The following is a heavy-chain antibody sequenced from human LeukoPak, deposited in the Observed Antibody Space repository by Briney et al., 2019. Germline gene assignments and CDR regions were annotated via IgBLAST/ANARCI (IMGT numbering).Heavy chain of an antibody. V-gene: IGHV1-69*01. Sequence: GASVKVSCKASGGTFSSYAISWVRQAPGQGLEWMGGIIPIFGTANYAQKFQGRVTITADESTSTAYMELSSPRSEDTAVYYCATCSGGSCYSYYFDYWGQGTLATVSS. CDR3: ATCSGGSCYSYYFDY. J-gene: IGHJ4*02. CDR1: GGTFSSYA. CDR2: IIPIFGTA. D-gene: IGHD2-15*01.